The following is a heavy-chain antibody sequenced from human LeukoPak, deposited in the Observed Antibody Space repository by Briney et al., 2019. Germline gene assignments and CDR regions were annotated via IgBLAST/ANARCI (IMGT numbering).Heavy chain of an antibody. V-gene: IGHV3-21*01. Sequence: GGSLRLSCAASGFTLSSYTMNWVRQAPGKGLEWVSYISSSGRYIYYADSVKGRFTISRDNAKNSLYLQMNSLRAEDTAVYYCARGGPGRSLTIVPERTKYYMDVWGKGATVTVSS. J-gene: IGHJ6*03. D-gene: IGHD1-26*01. CDR1: GFTLSSYT. CDR3: ARGGPGRSLTIVPERTKYYMDV. CDR2: ISSSGRYI.